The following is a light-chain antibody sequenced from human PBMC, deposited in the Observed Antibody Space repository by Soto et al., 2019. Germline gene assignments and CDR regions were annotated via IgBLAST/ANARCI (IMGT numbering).Light chain of an antibody. CDR2: SAS. J-gene: IGKJ5*01. CDR3: QQSYSTTIT. CDR1: QDISNY. V-gene: IGKV1-39*01. Sequence: DIQMTQSPSSLTASVGDRVTIPCRASQDISNYLNWYQQKPGKAPQLLIFSASNLQSGVPSRFSGSGSGTDFTLTISGLQPEDFVTYYCQQSYSTTITFGQGTRLEIK.